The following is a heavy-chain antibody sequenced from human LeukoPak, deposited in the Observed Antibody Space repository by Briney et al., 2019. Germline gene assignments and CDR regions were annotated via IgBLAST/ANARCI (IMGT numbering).Heavy chain of an antibody. J-gene: IGHJ4*02. CDR3: ASYPRYVSTPPFDY. CDR2: INPNTGDT. CDR1: GYTFTAYY. Sequence: ASVKVSCKASGYTFTAYYMHWVRQAPGRGPEWMGWINPNTGDTKYAQKFQGRVTMTRDTTISTAYLELSRLTSDDTAVYYCASYPRYVSTPPFDYWGQGTLVTVSS. D-gene: IGHD2-15*01. V-gene: IGHV1-2*02.